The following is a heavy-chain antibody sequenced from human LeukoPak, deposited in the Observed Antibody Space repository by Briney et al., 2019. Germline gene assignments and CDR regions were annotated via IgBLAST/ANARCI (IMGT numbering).Heavy chain of an antibody. V-gene: IGHV3-33*01. J-gene: IGHJ6*02. D-gene: IGHD2/OR15-2a*01. Sequence: GGSLRLSCAASGFTFSSYGMHWVRQAPGKGLEWVAVIWYDGSNKYYADSVKGRFTISRDNSKNMLYLQMNSLRAEDRAVYYCARGSMADHYYYGMDVWGQGTTVTVSS. CDR1: GFTFSSYG. CDR3: ARGSMADHYYYGMDV. CDR2: IWYDGSNK.